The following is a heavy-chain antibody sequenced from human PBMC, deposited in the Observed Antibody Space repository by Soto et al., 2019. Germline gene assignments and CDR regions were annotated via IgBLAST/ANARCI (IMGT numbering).Heavy chain of an antibody. CDR1: GYTFTGYY. J-gene: IGHJ6*02. V-gene: IGHV1-2*04. CDR3: AREFYDSEAELYGMDV. Sequence: ASVKVSCKASGYTFTGYYMHWVRQAPGQGLEWMGWINPNSGGTNYAQKFQGWVTMTRDTSISTAYMELSRLRSDDTAVYYCAREFYDSEAELYGMDVWGQGTTVTVSS. CDR2: INPNSGGT. D-gene: IGHD5-12*01.